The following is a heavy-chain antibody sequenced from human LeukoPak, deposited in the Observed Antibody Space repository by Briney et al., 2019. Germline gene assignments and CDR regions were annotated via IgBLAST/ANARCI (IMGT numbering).Heavy chain of an antibody. CDR2: IKEDGSEK. J-gene: IGHJ4*02. Sequence: GGSLRLSCAASGFMLNNYWMSWVRQAPGKGLEWVANIKEDGSEKYYVDSVKGRFTISRDNAKNLLYLQMNSLRAEDTAVYYCATCPTDKYDDDHADYWGQGSLVTVSS. V-gene: IGHV3-7*01. CDR3: ATCPTDKYDDDHADY. CDR1: GFMLNNYW. D-gene: IGHD3-3*01.